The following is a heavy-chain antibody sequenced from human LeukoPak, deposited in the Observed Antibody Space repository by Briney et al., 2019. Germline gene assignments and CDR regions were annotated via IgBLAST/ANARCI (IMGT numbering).Heavy chain of an antibody. D-gene: IGHD2-8*01. CDR2: IYYSGST. CDR1: GGSISSTSYY. Sequence: PETLSLTCTVSGGSISSTSYYWGWIRQPPGKGLEWIGSIYYSGSTYYNPSLKSRVTISVDTSKNQFSLKLSSVTAADTAVYYCARDGCTSGVCYYSYYYMDVWGKGTTVTVSS. CDR3: ARDGCTSGVCYYSYYYMDV. V-gene: IGHV4-39*07. J-gene: IGHJ6*03.